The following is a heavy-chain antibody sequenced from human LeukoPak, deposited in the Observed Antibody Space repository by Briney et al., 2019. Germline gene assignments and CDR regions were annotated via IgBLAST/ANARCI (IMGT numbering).Heavy chain of an antibody. Sequence: GGSLRLSCAASGFTYSDYFMSWVRQAPGKGLEWVGRIGSKASGGTIVYAAPVQGRFTISRDDSKDTLSLQMNSLKTEDTAVYYCTTDPAGVTTVTSPNYYFDYWGQGTLVTVSS. D-gene: IGHD4-17*01. CDR2: IGSKASGGTI. CDR1: GFTYSDYF. J-gene: IGHJ4*02. V-gene: IGHV3-15*04. CDR3: TTDPAGVTTVTSPNYYFDY.